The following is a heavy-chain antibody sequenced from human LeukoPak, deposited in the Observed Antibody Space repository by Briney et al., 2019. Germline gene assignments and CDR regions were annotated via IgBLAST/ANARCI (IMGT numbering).Heavy chain of an antibody. Sequence: SETLSLTCTVSGGSISSYFWSWIRQPPGKGLEWIGYIYYSGSTNYNPSLKSRVTISVDTSKNQFSLKLSSVTAADTAVYYCARVRLNVYVDLAFSCDPWGEGALGTVSS. D-gene: IGHD5/OR15-5a*01. CDR1: GGSISSYF. V-gene: IGHV4-59*01. CDR2: IYYSGST. J-gene: IGHJ5*02. CDR3: ARVRLNVYVDLAFSCDP.